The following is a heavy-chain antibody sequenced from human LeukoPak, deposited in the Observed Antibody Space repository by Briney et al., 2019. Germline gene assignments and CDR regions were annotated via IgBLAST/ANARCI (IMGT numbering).Heavy chain of an antibody. V-gene: IGHV4-59*01. CDR2: IYYSGST. Sequence: SETLSLTCTVSGGSISSYYWSWIRQPPGKGLEWIGYIYYSGSTNYNPSLKSRVTISVDTSKNQFSLKLSSVTAADTAVYYFARGSGLVPHAFDIWGQGTMVTVSS. CDR1: GGSISSYY. J-gene: IGHJ3*02. CDR3: ARGSGLVPHAFDI. D-gene: IGHD6-6*01.